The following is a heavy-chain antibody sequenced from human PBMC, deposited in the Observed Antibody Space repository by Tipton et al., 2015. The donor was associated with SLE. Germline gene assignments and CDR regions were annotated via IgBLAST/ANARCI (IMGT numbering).Heavy chain of an antibody. V-gene: IGHV4-39*01. CDR1: GGSISSSSYY. J-gene: IGHJ3*02. CDR3: ASLDGHDAFDI. Sequence: TLSLTCTVSGGSISSSSYYWGWIRQPPGKGLEWIGTIFYSGSTYYNPSLKSRVTISGDTSKNQFSLKLSSVTAADTAVYYCASLDGHDAFDIWGLGTMVTVSS. D-gene: IGHD5-24*01. CDR2: IFYSGST.